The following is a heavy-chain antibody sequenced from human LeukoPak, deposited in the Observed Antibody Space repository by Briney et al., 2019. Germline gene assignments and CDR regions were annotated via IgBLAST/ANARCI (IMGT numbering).Heavy chain of an antibody. CDR1: GFTFGDFA. J-gene: IGHJ2*01. CDR2: IRNKAYGGTT. D-gene: IGHD6-13*01. Sequence: TGGSLRLPCTASGFTFGDFAMSWFRQAPGKGLEWVSFIRNKAYGGTTEYAASVKGRFTISRDDSKSIAYLQMNSLKTEDTAVYYCTGDSSWHWYSDLCGRGTLVTVS. V-gene: IGHV3-49*03. CDR3: TGDSSWHWYSDL.